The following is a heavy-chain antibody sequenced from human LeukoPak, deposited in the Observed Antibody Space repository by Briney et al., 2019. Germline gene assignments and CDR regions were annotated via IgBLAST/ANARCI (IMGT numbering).Heavy chain of an antibody. J-gene: IGHJ4*02. Sequence: SETLSLTCAVSGGSISSSDYYWGWIRQPPGKGLEWIGSIYYSGNTFYNPSLKGRVSISVDTSKNLFFLKLSSVTAADTAVYYCARDFGLTGTRGEGGFDYWGQGTLVTVSS. D-gene: IGHD3-9*01. CDR2: IYYSGNT. CDR1: GGSISSSDYY. V-gene: IGHV4-39*07. CDR3: ARDFGLTGTRGEGGFDY.